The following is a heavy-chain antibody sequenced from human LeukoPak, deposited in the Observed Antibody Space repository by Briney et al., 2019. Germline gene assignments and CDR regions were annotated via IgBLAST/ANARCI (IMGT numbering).Heavy chain of an antibody. CDR3: AILVLSNYGLDV. CDR1: GFTFSDYT. D-gene: IGHD2/OR15-2a*01. Sequence: PGGSLRLSCAASGFTFSDYTVNWVRQAPGKGLEWVSNIFSGNGIKNYADSVEGQFTISRDNAKNLVFLQMNSLRDDDTAVYYCAILVLSNYGLDVWGLGTTVTVSS. CDR2: IFSGNGIK. J-gene: IGHJ6*02. V-gene: IGHV3-48*02.